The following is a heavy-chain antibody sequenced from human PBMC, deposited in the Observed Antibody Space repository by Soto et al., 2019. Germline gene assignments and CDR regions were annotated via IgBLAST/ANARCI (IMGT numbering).Heavy chain of an antibody. J-gene: IGHJ3*02. CDR3: ARYNWGAMGAFDI. D-gene: IGHD1-1*01. CDR2: IYYSGST. Sequence: SETLSLTCTVSGGSISSYYWSWIRQPPGKGLEWIGYIYYSGSTNYNPSLKSRVTISVDTSKNQFSLKLSSVTAADTAVYYCARYNWGAMGAFDIWGQGTMVTFSS. V-gene: IGHV4-59*01. CDR1: GGSISSYY.